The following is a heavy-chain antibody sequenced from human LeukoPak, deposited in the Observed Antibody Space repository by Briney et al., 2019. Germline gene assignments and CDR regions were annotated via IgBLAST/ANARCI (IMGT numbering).Heavy chain of an antibody. CDR1: SGSISSYY. Sequence: SETLSLTCTVSSGSISSYYWSWIRQPAGKGLEWIGRIYTSGNTNYNPSLKSRVTMSVDTSKNQFSLKLSSVTAADTAVYYCARSSHLHSSGWYAGAFDIWGQGTMVTVSS. D-gene: IGHD6-19*01. J-gene: IGHJ3*02. CDR3: ARSSHLHSSGWYAGAFDI. V-gene: IGHV4-4*07. CDR2: IYTSGNT.